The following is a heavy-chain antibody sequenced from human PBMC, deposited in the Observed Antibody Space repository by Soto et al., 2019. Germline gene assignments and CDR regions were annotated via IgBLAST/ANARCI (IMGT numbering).Heavy chain of an antibody. D-gene: IGHD5-12*01. Sequence: GGSLRLSCAASGFTFNNYWMTWVRQTPGKGLEWVANIKQDGSEKYYVDSVKGRFTISRDNAKTSLYLQMNSLRAEDTAVYYCARDRRGSYDASYYYYGMDVWGQGTTVTVSS. V-gene: IGHV3-7*05. CDR1: GFTFNNYW. CDR2: IKQDGSEK. J-gene: IGHJ6*02. CDR3: ARDRRGSYDASYYYYGMDV.